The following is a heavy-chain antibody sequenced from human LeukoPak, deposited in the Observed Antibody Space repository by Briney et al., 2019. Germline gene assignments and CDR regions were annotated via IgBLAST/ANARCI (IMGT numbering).Heavy chain of an antibody. Sequence: ASVKVSCKASGYTFTSYGISWVRQAPGQGLEWMGRIIPILGIANYAQKFQGRVTITADKSTSTAYMELSSLRSEDTAVYYCARDVTDYYGSGREDYYYYGMDVWGQGTTVTVSS. V-gene: IGHV1-69*04. J-gene: IGHJ6*02. CDR1: GYTFTSYG. CDR3: ARDVTDYYGSGREDYYYYGMDV. D-gene: IGHD3-10*01. CDR2: IIPILGIA.